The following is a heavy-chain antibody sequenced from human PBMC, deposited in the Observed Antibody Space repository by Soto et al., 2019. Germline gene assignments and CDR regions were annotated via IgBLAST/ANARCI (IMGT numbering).Heavy chain of an antibody. D-gene: IGHD4-17*01. J-gene: IGHJ4*02. CDR1: GVSVSSGSFY. Sequence: QVQLQESGPGLVKPSETLSLTCTVSGVSVSSGSFYWAWIRQPPGKGLEWIGVGSYSGTTNYKPSLKSRVTISVDTSRSPISLKVSSLTAADPAVYYCARGATVTQYDYWGQGTLVTVSS. CDR3: ARGATVTQYDY. V-gene: IGHV4-61*01. CDR2: GSYSGTT.